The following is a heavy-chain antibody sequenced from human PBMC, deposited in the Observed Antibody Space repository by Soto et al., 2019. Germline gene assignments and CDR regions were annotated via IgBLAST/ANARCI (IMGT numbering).Heavy chain of an antibody. CDR2: IYYSGST. J-gene: IGHJ4*02. CDR1: GGSISSGGYY. D-gene: IGHD2-21*02. V-gene: IGHV4-31*03. Sequence: SETLSISCTLSGGSISSGGYYWSWIRQHPGKGLEWIGYIYYSGSTYYNPSLKSRVTISVDTSKNQFSLKLSSVTAADTAVYYCARSNPFCGGDCYPYFDYWGQGTLVTVSS. CDR3: ARSNPFCGGDCYPYFDY.